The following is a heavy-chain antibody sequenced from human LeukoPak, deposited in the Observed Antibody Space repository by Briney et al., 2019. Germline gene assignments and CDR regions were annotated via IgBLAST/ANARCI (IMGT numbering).Heavy chain of an antibody. CDR3: AKGGSSSWSTFDY. D-gene: IGHD6-13*01. J-gene: IGHJ4*02. CDR1: GFTFSSYG. V-gene: IGHV3-30*18. CDR2: ISYDGSNK. Sequence: PGGSLRLSCAASGFTFSSYGMHWVRQAPGKGLEWVAVISYDGSNKYYADSVKGRFTISRDNSKNTLYLQMNGLRAEDTAVYYCAKGGSSSWSTFDYWGQGTLVTVSS.